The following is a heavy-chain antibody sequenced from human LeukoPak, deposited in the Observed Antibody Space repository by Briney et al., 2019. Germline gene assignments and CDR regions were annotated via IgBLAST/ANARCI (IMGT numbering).Heavy chain of an antibody. CDR1: GFTFSSYS. V-gene: IGHV3-21*04. CDR3: ARDRFNGMDV. Sequence: GGSLRLSCAASGFTFSSYSMNWVRQAPGKGLEWVSSISSSSSYIYYADSVKGRFTISRHNSKNTLYLQMNSLRAEDTAVYYCARDRFNGMDVWGQGTTVTVSS. CDR2: ISSSSSYI. J-gene: IGHJ6*02.